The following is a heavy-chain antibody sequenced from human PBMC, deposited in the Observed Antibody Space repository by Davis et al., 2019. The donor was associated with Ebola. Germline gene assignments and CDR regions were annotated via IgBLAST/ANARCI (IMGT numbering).Heavy chain of an antibody. Sequence: GESLKISCAASGFTFSSYWMSWVRQAPGKGLEWVSSISSSSSYIYYADSAKGRFTISRDNAKNSLYLQMNSLRAEDTAVYYCARVHYGDYVSYWGQGTLVTVSS. CDR1: GFTFSSYW. D-gene: IGHD4-17*01. CDR3: ARVHYGDYVSY. J-gene: IGHJ4*02. CDR2: ISSSSSYI. V-gene: IGHV3-21*01.